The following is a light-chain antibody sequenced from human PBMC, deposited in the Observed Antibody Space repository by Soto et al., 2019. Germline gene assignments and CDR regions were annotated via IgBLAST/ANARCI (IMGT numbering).Light chain of an antibody. CDR3: QTWGTGFHVV. CDR1: SGHSTYA. CDR2: LNSDGSH. Sequence: QAVLTQSPSASASLGASVKLTCTLSSGHSTYAIAWHQQQPEKGPRYLMKLNSDGSHMKGDGIPDRFSGSSSGAERYLTISSXXXXXXXDYYCQTWGTGFHVVFGGGTQL. J-gene: IGLJ2*01. V-gene: IGLV4-69*01.